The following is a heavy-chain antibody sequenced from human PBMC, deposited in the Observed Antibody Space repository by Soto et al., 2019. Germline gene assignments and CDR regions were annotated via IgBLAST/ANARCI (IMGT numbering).Heavy chain of an antibody. CDR3: AKDGGSQYDGAFDY. D-gene: IGHD1-26*01. J-gene: IGHJ4*02. CDR2: ITASGAAT. V-gene: IGHV3-23*01. Sequence: EVSLLESGGGLVQPGGSLRLSCAASGFTFSRFAMSWVRQAPGKGLEWVSGITASGAATYYRDSVKGRFTISRDNSNNPLDLQMNSLRVDDSAVYFCAKDGGSQYDGAFDYWGQGILVTVSS. CDR1: GFTFSRFA.